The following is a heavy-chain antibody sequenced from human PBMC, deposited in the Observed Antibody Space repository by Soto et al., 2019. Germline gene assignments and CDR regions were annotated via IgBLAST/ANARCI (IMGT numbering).Heavy chain of an antibody. V-gene: IGHV4-30-4*01. J-gene: IGHJ6*02. Sequence: SETLSLTCSVSGGSISSGYYYWSWIRQPPGKGLEWIGNIYYSGNTYYNPSLKSRLIISIHTSKNQFSLKVCSVTAADTAVYYCASSPLYGMDVWGQGTTVTVSS. CDR2: IYYSGNT. CDR3: ASSPLYGMDV. CDR1: GGSISSGYYY.